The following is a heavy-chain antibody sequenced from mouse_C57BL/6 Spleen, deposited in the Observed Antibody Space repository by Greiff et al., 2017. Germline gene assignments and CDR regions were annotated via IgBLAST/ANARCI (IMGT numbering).Heavy chain of an antibody. D-gene: IGHD1-1*01. CDR3: ARGSGSSSYWYFDV. J-gene: IGHJ1*03. Sequence: VQLQQSGPELVKPGASVKMSCKASGYTFTDYNMHWVKQSHGKSLEWIGYINPNNGGTSYNQKFKGKATLTVNKSSSTAYMELRSLTSEDSAVYYCARGSGSSSYWYFDVWGTGTTVTVSS. V-gene: IGHV1-22*01. CDR1: GYTFTDYN. CDR2: INPNNGGT.